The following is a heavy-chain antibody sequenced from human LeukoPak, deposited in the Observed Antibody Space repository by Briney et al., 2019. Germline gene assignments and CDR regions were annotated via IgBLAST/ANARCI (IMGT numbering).Heavy chain of an antibody. J-gene: IGHJ4*02. CDR2: IYPGDSDT. V-gene: IGHV5-51*01. D-gene: IGHD3-9*01. CDR3: ARRDILTGYYDYFDY. Sequence: GESLKISCKGSGYSFTSYWIGWVRQMHGKGLEWMGIIYPGDSDTRYSPSFQGQVTISADKSISTAYLQWSSLKASDTAMYYCARRDILTGYYDYFDYWGQGTLVTVSS. CDR1: GYSFTSYW.